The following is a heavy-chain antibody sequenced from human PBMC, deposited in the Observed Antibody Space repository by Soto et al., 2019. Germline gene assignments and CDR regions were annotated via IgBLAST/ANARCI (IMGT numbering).Heavy chain of an antibody. CDR2: IYWNDDK. CDR1: GFSLSTGGVG. Sequence: QITLKASGPTLVKPTQTLTLTCTFSGFSLSTGGVGVGWIRQPPGKAPEWLALIYWNDDKRYSPSLNSRLTITNDTSKNQVVLTMSNMDPVDTATYYGGGYNVLPGYHGYGMDVW. CDR3: GGYNVLPGYHGYGMDV. D-gene: IGHD3-9*01. J-gene: IGHJ6*01. V-gene: IGHV2-5*01.